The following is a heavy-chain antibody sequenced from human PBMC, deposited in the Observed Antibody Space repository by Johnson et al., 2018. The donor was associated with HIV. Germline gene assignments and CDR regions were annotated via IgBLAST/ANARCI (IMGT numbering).Heavy chain of an antibody. CDR1: GFTFSRYA. CDR2: VTGSGGTS. D-gene: IGHD3-3*01. CDR3: AYRGDYDFWSGYPDAFDI. V-gene: IGHV3-23*04. Sequence: VLLVESGGGLVQPGGSLRLSCVASGFTFSRYAMNWVRQAPGKGLEWVSSVTGSGGTSYYADSVKGRFTLSRDNSKNTLYLQMNSLRAEDTAVYYCAYRGDYDFWSGYPDAFDIWGRGTMVTVSS. J-gene: IGHJ3*02.